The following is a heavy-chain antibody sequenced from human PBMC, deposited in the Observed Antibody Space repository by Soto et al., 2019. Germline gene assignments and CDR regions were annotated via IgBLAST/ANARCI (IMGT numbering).Heavy chain of an antibody. CDR2: INHSGST. J-gene: IGHJ6*02. Sequence: SETLSLTCAVYGGSFSGYYWSWIRQPPEKGLEWIGEINHSGSTNYNPSLKSRVTISVDTSKSQFSLKLTSVTAADTAVYYCATFWELRDRFFQHGLDVWGQGTTVTVSS. CDR3: ATFWELRDRFFQHGLDV. D-gene: IGHD1-26*01. V-gene: IGHV4-34*01. CDR1: GGSFSGYY.